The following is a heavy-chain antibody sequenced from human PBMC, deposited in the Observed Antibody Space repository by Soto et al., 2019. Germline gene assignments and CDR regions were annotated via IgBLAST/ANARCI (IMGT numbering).Heavy chain of an antibody. J-gene: IGHJ6*02. CDR2: LSHDGTNR. D-gene: IGHD4-17*01. V-gene: IGHV3-30*18. Sequence: QVQLVESGGGVVQPGRSLRLSCAASGFTFSSYGMHWVRQAPGKGLEWVTLLSHDGTNRSYADSVKGRFTISRDNSKNTLYLQMNSLRVEDTAVYYCAKVRYGDLYYYYGLDVWGQGTTVTVSS. CDR3: AKVRYGDLYYYYGLDV. CDR1: GFTFSSYG.